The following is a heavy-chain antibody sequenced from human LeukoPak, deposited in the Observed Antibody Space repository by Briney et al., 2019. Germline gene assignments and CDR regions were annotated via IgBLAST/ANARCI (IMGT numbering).Heavy chain of an antibody. CDR2: ISAYSGDT. CDR1: GYTFTSYG. J-gene: IGHJ4*02. D-gene: IGHD3-22*01. Sequence: VKVSCKASGYTFTSYGISWVRQAPGQGLEWMGWISAYSGDTNYAQKFQGRATMTTDTSTSTAYMELRSLSSDDTAVYYCARDGYYYDTSGYPDYWGQGALVTVSS. CDR3: ARDGYYYDTSGYPDY. V-gene: IGHV1-18*01.